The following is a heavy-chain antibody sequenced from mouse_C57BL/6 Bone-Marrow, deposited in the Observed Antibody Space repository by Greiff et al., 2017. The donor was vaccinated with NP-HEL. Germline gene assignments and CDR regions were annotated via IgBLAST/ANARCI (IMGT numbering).Heavy chain of an antibody. CDR1: GYTFTSYW. D-gene: IGHD2-3*01. Sequence: QVQLKQPGAELVMPGASVKLSCKASGYTFTSYWMHWVKQRPGQGLEWLGEIDPSDIYTNYNQKFKGKSTLTVDKASSTAYMQLSSLTSEDSAVYYCASGGYWGYFDYWGQGTTLTVSS. J-gene: IGHJ2*01. V-gene: IGHV1-69*01. CDR2: IDPSDIYT. CDR3: ASGGYWGYFDY.